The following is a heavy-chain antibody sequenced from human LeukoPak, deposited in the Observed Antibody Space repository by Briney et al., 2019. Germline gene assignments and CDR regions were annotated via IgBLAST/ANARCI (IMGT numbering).Heavy chain of an antibody. V-gene: IGHV6-1*01. CDR1: GDSISTNIAA. Sequence: SQTLSLTCAISGDSISTNIAAWNWIRQSPSRGLEWLGRTRYRSKWYNDYAGSVQSRIIISPDTSKNQFSLHLNSVTPEDTAVYYCARDENRAFDSWGQKTGGPLSS. CDR2: TRYRSKWYN. D-gene: IGHD1/OR15-1a*01. J-gene: IGHJ4*02. CDR3: ARDENRAFDS.